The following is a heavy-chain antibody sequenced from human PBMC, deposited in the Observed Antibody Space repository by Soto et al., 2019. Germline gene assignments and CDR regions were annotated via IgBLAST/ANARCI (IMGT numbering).Heavy chain of an antibody. CDR3: ARRVGSGYYYGMDV. CDR1: GYNFTNYW. CDR2: IDPSDSYT. D-gene: IGHD6-19*01. V-gene: IGHV5-10-1*01. J-gene: IGHJ6*02. Sequence: PEESLKISCQGSGYNFTNYWISWVRQMPGKGLEWVGRIDPSDSYTNYSPSFQGHVTISTDKSISTAYLQWSSLKASDTAMYFCARRVGSGYYYGMDVWGQGTTVTVSS.